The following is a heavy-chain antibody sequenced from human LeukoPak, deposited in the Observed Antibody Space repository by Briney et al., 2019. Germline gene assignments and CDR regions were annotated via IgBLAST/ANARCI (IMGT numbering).Heavy chain of an antibody. CDR2: IYYSGST. D-gene: IGHD5-18*01. CDR3: AREDTAMVDY. CDR1: GGSISSGGCY. J-gene: IGHJ4*02. V-gene: IGHV4-31*03. Sequence: SQTLSLTCTVSGGSISSGGCYWSWIRQHPGKGLERIGYIYYSGSTYYNPSLKSRVTISVDTSKNQFSLKLSSVTAADTAVYYCAREDTAMVDYWGQGTLVTVSS.